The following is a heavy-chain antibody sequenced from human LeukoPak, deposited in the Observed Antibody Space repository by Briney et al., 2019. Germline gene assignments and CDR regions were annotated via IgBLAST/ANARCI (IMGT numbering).Heavy chain of an antibody. V-gene: IGHV3-23*01. D-gene: IGHD3-16*01. Sequence: TGGSLRLSCAASGFTFSSYWMHWVRQSPGKGLEWVAGISGLGGSTSYADSVKGRFTISRDNSKNTLYLQMHSLRVEDTAVYYCAKGRGIGDRRFFDYWGQGTLVTVSS. CDR2: ISGLGGST. J-gene: IGHJ4*02. CDR3: AKGRGIGDRRFFDY. CDR1: GFTFSSYW.